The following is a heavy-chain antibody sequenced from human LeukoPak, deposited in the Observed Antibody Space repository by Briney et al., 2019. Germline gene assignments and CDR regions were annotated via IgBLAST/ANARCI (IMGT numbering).Heavy chain of an antibody. V-gene: IGHV4-61*02. Sequence: SETLSLTCTVSGGSISSGSYYWSWIRQPAGKGLEWIGRIYTSESTNYNPSLKSRVTISVDTSKNQFSLKLSSVTAADTAVYYCARADYGGKTAYYYYYMDVWGKGTTVTVSS. D-gene: IGHD4-23*01. J-gene: IGHJ6*03. CDR2: IYTSEST. CDR3: ARADYGGKTAYYYYYMDV. CDR1: GGSISSGSYY.